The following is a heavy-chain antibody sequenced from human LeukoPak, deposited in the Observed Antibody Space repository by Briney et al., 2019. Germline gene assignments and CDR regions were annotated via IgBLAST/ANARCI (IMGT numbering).Heavy chain of an antibody. CDR2: IYYSGSS. J-gene: IGHJ1*01. Sequence: SSETLSLTCSVSGGSISSYYWSWIRQPPGKGLEWIGYIYYSGSSNYNPSLRSRVSISMDTSKNQFSLKMNSVTAADTAVCYCARTRAHDFGGDFQVWGQGTLVSVSS. CDR1: GGSISSYY. D-gene: IGHD4-23*01. V-gene: IGHV4-59*01. CDR3: ARTRAHDFGGDFQV.